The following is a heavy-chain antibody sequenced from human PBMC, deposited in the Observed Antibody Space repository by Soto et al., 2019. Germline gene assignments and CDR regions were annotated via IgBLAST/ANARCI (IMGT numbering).Heavy chain of an antibody. CDR1: GGSISDNW. CDR2: IYHTGTT. CDR3: ARHIAVPRTRGFAF. Sequence: QVQLQESGPGLVKPSGTLSLTCAVSGGSISDNWWSWVRQPPGKGLEWIGEIYHTGTTHYNPSLWSRVTISIDKSKNQFSLKLSSVTAADKDVYYCARHIAVPRTRGFAFWGQGTLVTVSS. J-gene: IGHJ4*02. V-gene: IGHV4-4*02. D-gene: IGHD6-19*01.